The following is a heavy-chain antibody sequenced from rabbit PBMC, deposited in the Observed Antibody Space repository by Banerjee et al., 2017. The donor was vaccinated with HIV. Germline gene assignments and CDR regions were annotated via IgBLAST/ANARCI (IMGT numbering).Heavy chain of an antibody. CDR3: ERSYITYDYINL. D-gene: IGHD2-1*01. CDR2: IYGGSGGYT. J-gene: IGHJ4*01. V-gene: IGHV1S45*01. CDR1: GFSFSGSYW. Sequence: EESGGDLVKPGGTLTLTCTASGFSFSGSYWICWVRQAPGKGLELIACIYGGSGGYTYYASWAKGRFTISKTSSTTVTLQMTSLTAADTATYFCERSYITYDYINLWGPGTLVTVS.